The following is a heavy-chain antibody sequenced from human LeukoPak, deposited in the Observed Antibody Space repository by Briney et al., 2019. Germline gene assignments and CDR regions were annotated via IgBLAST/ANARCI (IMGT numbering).Heavy chain of an antibody. CDR1: GSTFSSYA. D-gene: IGHD2-2*01. J-gene: IGHJ4*02. V-gene: IGHV3-23*01. Sequence: PGGSLRLSCAASGSTFSSYAMSWVRQAPGKGLEWVSAISGSGGSTYYADSVKGRFTISRDNSKNTLYLQMNSLRAEDTAVYYCAKSNSRVLPAAIIDYWGQGTLVTVSS. CDR3: AKSNSRVLPAAIIDY. CDR2: ISGSGGST.